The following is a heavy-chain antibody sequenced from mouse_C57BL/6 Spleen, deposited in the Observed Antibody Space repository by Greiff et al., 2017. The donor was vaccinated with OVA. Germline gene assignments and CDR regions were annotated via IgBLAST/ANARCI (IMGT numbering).Heavy chain of an antibody. CDR1: GYSITSGYF. J-gene: IGHJ4*01. Sequence: ESGPGLVKPSQSLSLTCSVTGYSITSGYFWYWIRQFPGNQLEWMGYISYDGSNNYNPSLKNRNSITRDTAKNQFFLKLNSVTTEDTATYYCARVAYGSSYGYAMDYWGQGTSVTVSS. V-gene: IGHV3-6*01. CDR2: ISYDGSN. CDR3: ARVAYGSSYGYAMDY. D-gene: IGHD1-1*01.